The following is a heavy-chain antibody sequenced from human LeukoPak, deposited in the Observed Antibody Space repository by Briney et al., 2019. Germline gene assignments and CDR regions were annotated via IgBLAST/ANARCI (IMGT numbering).Heavy chain of an antibody. J-gene: IGHJ4*02. CDR3: ARTYGDYVYILGY. Sequence: SETLSLTCTVSGDSISSSSYYWGWIRQPPGKGLEWIGSIYYSGSIDYNPSLKSRVTISGDTSKNQFSLKLSSVTAADTAVYYCARTYGDYVYILGYWGQGTLVTVSS. D-gene: IGHD4-17*01. CDR2: IYYSGSI. V-gene: IGHV4-39*07. CDR1: GDSISSSSYY.